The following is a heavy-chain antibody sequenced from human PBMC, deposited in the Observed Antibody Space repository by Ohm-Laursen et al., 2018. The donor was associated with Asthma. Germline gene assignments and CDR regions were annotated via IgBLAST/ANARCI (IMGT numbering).Heavy chain of an antibody. CDR2: FDPEDGET. Sequence: ASVKVSCKASGGTFSSYAISWVRQAPGQGLEWMGGFDPEDGETIYAQKFQGRVTMTEDTSTDTAYMELSSLRSEDTAVYYCATVIHSYYYDSSGYTGVAFDIWGQGTMVTVSS. V-gene: IGHV1-24*01. CDR3: ATVIHSYYYDSSGYTGVAFDI. J-gene: IGHJ3*02. D-gene: IGHD3-22*01. CDR1: GGTFSSYA.